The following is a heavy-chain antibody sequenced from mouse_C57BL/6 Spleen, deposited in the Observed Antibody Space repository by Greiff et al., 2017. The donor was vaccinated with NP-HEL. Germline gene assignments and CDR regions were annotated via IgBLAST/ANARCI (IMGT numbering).Heavy chain of an antibody. CDR2: IYPGNSVT. CDR3: TDYSSAY. J-gene: IGHJ3*01. D-gene: IGHD1-1*01. V-gene: IGHV1-5*01. Sequence: EVQLQQSGTVLARPGVVGKMDGKGVGCTVTSDWSHWVRVVPGQGLEWIGAIYPGNSVTSYNQKFKGKAKLTAVTSASTAYIELSSLTNEGSAVYYCTDYSSAYWGQGTLVTVSA. CDR1: GCTVTSDW.